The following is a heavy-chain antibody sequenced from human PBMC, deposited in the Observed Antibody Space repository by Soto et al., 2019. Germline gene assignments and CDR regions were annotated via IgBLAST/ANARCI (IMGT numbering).Heavy chain of an antibody. CDR3: ARDGEIIVVVPAATRTGFDP. J-gene: IGHJ5*02. Sequence: SETLSLTCAVYGGSFSGYYWSWIRQPPGKGLEWIGEINHSGSTNYNPSLKSRVTISVDTSKNQFSLKLSSVTAADTAVYYCARDGEIIVVVPAATRTGFDPWGQGTLVTVSS. CDR1: GGSFSGYY. CDR2: INHSGST. V-gene: IGHV4-34*01. D-gene: IGHD2-2*01.